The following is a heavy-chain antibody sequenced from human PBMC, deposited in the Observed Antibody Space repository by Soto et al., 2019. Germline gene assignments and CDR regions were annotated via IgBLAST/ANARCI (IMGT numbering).Heavy chain of an antibody. V-gene: IGHV3-23*01. CDR1: GFTFSSYA. CDR2: ISGSGSST. D-gene: IGHD2-21*01. CDR3: AKDNRSNRPLFQDQ. J-gene: IGHJ4*02. Sequence: EVQLLESGGGLVQPGGSLRLSCAASGFTFSSYAMNWIRQAPGKGLEWVSGISGSGSSTHYVDSVKGRFTISRDNSKNTLYLQVSSLRAGDTAIYYCAKDNRSNRPLFQDQWGQGTLVTVSS.